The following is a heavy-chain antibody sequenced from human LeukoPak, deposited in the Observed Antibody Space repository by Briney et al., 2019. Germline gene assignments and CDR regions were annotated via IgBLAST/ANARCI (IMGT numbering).Heavy chain of an antibody. CDR2: FYYSGST. V-gene: IGHV4-39*01. CDR3: VYYYGSGSVEY. J-gene: IGHJ4*02. Sequence: PSETLSLTCTVSGCSITSSNYYWGWIRQPPGKGLEWIGSFYYSGSTNYNPSFKSRVTISVDTSKNQFALKLSSVTAADTAVYYCVYYYGSGSVEYWGQGTLVTVPS. CDR1: GCSITSSNYY. D-gene: IGHD3-10*01.